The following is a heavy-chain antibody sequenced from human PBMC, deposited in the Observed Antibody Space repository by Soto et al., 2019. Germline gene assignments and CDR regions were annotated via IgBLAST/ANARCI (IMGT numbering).Heavy chain of an antibody. Sequence: GASVKVSCKASSYTFTSYGISWVRQAPGQGLEWMGWIRAYNGNTNYAQKLQGRVTMTTDTSTSTVYMELRSLRSDDTAVYYCARDLNTYCSGGSCYLGLGYWGQGTLVTVSS. V-gene: IGHV1-18*01. J-gene: IGHJ4*02. CDR2: IRAYNGNT. CDR1: SYTFTSYG. D-gene: IGHD2-15*01. CDR3: ARDLNTYCSGGSCYLGLGY.